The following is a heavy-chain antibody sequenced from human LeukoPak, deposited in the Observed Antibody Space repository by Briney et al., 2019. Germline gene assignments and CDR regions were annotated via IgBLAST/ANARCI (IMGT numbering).Heavy chain of an antibody. J-gene: IGHJ4*02. V-gene: IGHV4-31*03. Sequence: SETLSLTCTVSGGSISSGGYYWSWIRQHPGKGLEWIGQIYYSGSTHYNPSIKSRVTISVDTSKNQFTLKVSSLTAADTAVYYCARAMRVDTTTRPEADHFDYWGQGTLVTASS. CDR2: IYYSGST. D-gene: IGHD5-12*01. CDR1: GGSISSGGYY. CDR3: ARAMRVDTTTRPEADHFDY.